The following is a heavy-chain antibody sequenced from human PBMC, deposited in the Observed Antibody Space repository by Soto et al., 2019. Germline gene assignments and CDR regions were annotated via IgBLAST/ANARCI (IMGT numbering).Heavy chain of an antibody. J-gene: IGHJ6*02. Sequence: ASVKVSCKASGYTFTSYYMHWVRQAPGQGLEWIGIINPSGGSTSYAQKFQGRVTMTRDTSTSTVYMELSSLRSEDTAVYYCARDRLYYDILTGHLTRHYYYYGMDVWGQGTTVTVSS. CDR3: ARDRLYYDILTGHLTRHYYYYGMDV. D-gene: IGHD3-9*01. CDR2: INPSGGST. CDR1: GYTFTSYY. V-gene: IGHV1-46*01.